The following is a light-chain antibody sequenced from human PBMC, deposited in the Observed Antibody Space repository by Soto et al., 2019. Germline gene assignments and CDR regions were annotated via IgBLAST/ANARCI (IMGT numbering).Light chain of an antibody. V-gene: IGLV2-8*01. J-gene: IGLJ1*01. CDR2: EVN. CDR3: SSCAGSNVYV. Sequence: QSALTQPPSASGSPGQSVTISCTGTSSDVGGYNYVSWYQQHPGKAPKVMIYEVNKRPSGVPGRFSGSKSGNTASLTVSGLQAEDEAAYYCSSCAGSNVYVFGTGTKVTVL. CDR1: SSDVGGYNY.